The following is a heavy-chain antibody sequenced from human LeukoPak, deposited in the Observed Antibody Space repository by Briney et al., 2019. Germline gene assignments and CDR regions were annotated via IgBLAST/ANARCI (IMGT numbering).Heavy chain of an antibody. V-gene: IGHV1-2*06. CDR1: GYTFTGYY. D-gene: IGHD1-26*01. CDR2: INPNSGGT. J-gene: IGHJ4*02. CDR3: ARSGVGATSGNSDY. Sequence: ASVKVSCKASGYTFTGYYMHWVRQAPGQGLEWMGRINPNSGGTNYAQKLQGRVTMTTDTSTSTAYMELRSLRSDDTAIYYCARSGVGATSGNSDYWGQGTLVTVSS.